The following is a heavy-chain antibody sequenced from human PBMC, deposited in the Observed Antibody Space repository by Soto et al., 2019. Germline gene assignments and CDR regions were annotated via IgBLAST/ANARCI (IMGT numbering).Heavy chain of an antibody. CDR2: IIPIFGTA. Sequence: QVQLVQSGAEVKKPGSSVKVSCKASGGTFSSYAISWVRQAPGQGLEWMGGIIPIFGTANYAQKFQGRVTINADESTSTAYMELSSLRSEDTAVYYCARDPGGGDCSRSYYYGMDVWGQGTTVTVSS. V-gene: IGHV1-69*12. CDR3: ARDPGGGDCSRSYYYGMDV. J-gene: IGHJ6*02. D-gene: IGHD2-21*02. CDR1: GGTFSSYA.